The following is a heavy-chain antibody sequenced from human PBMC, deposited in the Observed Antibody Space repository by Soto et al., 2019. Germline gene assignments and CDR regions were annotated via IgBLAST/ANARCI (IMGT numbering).Heavy chain of an antibody. Sequence: SETLSVTCRVAGGSSTSYYWCWIRQHPGKGLEWIGYIYYSGSTYYNPSLKSRVTISVDTSKNQFSLKLSSVTAADTAVYYCARGEWYFDLWGRGTLVTVSS. CDR1: GGSSTSYY. V-gene: IGHV4-59*01. CDR2: IYYSGST. J-gene: IGHJ2*01. CDR3: ARGEWYFDL.